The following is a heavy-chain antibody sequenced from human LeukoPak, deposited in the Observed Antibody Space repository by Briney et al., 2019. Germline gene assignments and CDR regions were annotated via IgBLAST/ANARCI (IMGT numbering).Heavy chain of an antibody. CDR2: IKPDGSER. CDR1: GFTFSSYW. V-gene: IGHV3-7*05. Sequence: PGGCLRLSCSASGFTFSSYWMSWVRQAPGKGLEWVANIKPDGSERYNVDSVKGRFTISRDNAKDSLYLQMNSLRAEDTAVYYCARDRSWYDYWGQGTLVTVSS. J-gene: IGHJ4*02. CDR3: ARDRSWYDY. D-gene: IGHD6-13*01.